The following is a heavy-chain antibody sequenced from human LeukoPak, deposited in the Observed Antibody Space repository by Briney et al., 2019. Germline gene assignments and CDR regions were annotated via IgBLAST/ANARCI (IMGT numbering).Heavy chain of an antibody. Sequence: SETLSLTCTVSGGSISSYYWSWIRQPPGKGLEWIGYIYYSGSTSYNPSLKSRVTISVDTSKNQFSLKLSSVTAADTAVYYCARGQSPPYYYDSGSYYYMDVWGKGTTVTVSS. D-gene: IGHD3-22*01. V-gene: IGHV4-59*12. CDR3: ARGQSPPYYYDSGSYYYMDV. CDR1: GGSISSYY. CDR2: IYYSGST. J-gene: IGHJ6*03.